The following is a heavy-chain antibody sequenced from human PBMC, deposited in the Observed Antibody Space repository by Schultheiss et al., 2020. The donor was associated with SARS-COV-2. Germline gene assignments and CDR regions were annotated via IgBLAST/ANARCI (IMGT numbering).Heavy chain of an antibody. J-gene: IGHJ4*02. CDR1: GYTFSSYG. V-gene: IGHV3-30*03. CDR2: ISYDGSNK. Sequence: SCKASGYTFSSYGMHWVRQAPGKGLEWVAVISYDGSNKYYADSVKGRFTISRDNSKNTLYLQMNSLRAEDTAVYYCARDRGWYYFDYWGQGTLVTVSS. D-gene: IGHD6-19*01. CDR3: ARDRGWYYFDY.